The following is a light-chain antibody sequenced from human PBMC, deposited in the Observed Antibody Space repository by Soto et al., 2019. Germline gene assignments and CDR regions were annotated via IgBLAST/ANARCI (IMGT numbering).Light chain of an antibody. J-gene: IGKJ4*01. V-gene: IGKV3-20*01. Sequence: EIFLTQSPDSLSLSRWEVATLSWRASQSLSSNYLAWYQQKPGQPPRLLIYGASSRATGVPDRFSGSGSGTDFTLTISRLEPEDFAVYYCQQFSSYPLTFGGGTKVDI. CDR1: QSLSSNY. CDR2: GAS. CDR3: QQFSSYPLT.